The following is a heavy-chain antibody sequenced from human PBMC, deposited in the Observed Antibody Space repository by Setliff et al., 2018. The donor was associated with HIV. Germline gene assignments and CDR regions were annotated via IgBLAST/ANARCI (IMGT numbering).Heavy chain of an antibody. Sequence: ASVKVSCKTSGGTFSSYAVSWMRQAPGQGLEWMGGIIPAFGTANYAQKFQGGVTITTDESTSTAYMELSGLRSEDTAVYFCARDGLLVAGIRFDYWGQGTLVTVSS. CDR2: IIPAFGTA. J-gene: IGHJ4*01. CDR1: GGTFSSYA. V-gene: IGHV1-69*05. CDR3: ARDGLLVAGIRFDY. D-gene: IGHD6-19*01.